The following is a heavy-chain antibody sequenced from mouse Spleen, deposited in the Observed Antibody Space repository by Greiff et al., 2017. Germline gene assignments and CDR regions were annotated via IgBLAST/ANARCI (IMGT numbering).Heavy chain of an antibody. V-gene: IGHV5-9-4*01. J-gene: IGHJ2*01. Sequence: EVQLVESGGGLVKPGGSLKLSCAASGFTFSSYAMSWVRQSPEKRLEWVAEISSGGSYTNYPDNVTGRFTISRDNAKNTLYLEMSSLRSEDTSLCYSAVDGNYDYWGQGTTLTVSS. CDR1: GFTFSSYA. D-gene: IGHD1-1*02. CDR3: AVDGNYDY. CDR2: ISSGGSYT.